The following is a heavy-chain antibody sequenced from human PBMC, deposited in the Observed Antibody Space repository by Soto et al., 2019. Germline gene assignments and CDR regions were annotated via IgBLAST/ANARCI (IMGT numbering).Heavy chain of an antibody. D-gene: IGHD3-16*01. CDR3: LSWVSALFDS. J-gene: IGHJ5*01. Sequence: PXESLTLSSASCSSSFKIQCPGGVRQAPGKGLEWVSTIDSSVVNTHYADSVKGRFTISRDNSRNTLHLQMHDLRADDTALYYCLSWVSALFDSWGQGTVVTSP. CDR1: SSSFKIQC. CDR2: IDSSVVNT. V-gene: IGHV3-23*01.